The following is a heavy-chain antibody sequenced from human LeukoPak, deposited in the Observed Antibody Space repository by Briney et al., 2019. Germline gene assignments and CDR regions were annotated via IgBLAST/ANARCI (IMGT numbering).Heavy chain of an antibody. V-gene: IGHV4-59*01. Sequence: SETLSLTCTVSGGSISNYYWSWIRQPPGKGLEWIGYFYYSGSTNYNPSLKSRVTISVDTSKNQFSLKLSSVTAADTAVYYCARDRSPEHYYDSSHWDYYYGMDVWGQGTTVTVSS. CDR2: FYYSGST. D-gene: IGHD3-22*01. CDR1: GGSISNYY. CDR3: ARDRSPEHYYDSSHWDYYYGMDV. J-gene: IGHJ6*02.